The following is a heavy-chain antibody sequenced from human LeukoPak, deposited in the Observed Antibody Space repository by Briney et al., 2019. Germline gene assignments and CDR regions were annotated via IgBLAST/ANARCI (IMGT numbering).Heavy chain of an antibody. CDR1: GFTFSSYA. CDR2: ISNSGGDT. D-gene: IGHD3-10*01. J-gene: IGHJ4*02. CDR3: ARDSNFKYGSGSYGFDY. V-gene: IGHV3-23*01. Sequence: GGSLRLSCAASGFTFSSYAMSWVRQAPGKGLEWVAAISNSGGDTFYADSVKGRFTISRDNSKNTLYLQMNSLRAEDTAVYYCARDSNFKYGSGSYGFDYWGQGTLVTVSS.